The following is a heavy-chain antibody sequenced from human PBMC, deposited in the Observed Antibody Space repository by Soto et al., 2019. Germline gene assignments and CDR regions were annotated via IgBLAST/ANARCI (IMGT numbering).Heavy chain of an antibody. J-gene: IGHJ6*02. V-gene: IGHV1-18*01. Sequence: ASVKVSCKASGYTFTSYGISWVRQAPGQGLEWMGWISAYNGNTNYAQKLQGRVTMTTDTSTSPAYMELRSLRSDDTAVYYCARGAGSIFGVVIIENYYYGMDVWGQGTTVTVSS. CDR3: ARGAGSIFGVVIIENYYYGMDV. CDR2: ISAYNGNT. D-gene: IGHD3-3*01. CDR1: GYTFTSYG.